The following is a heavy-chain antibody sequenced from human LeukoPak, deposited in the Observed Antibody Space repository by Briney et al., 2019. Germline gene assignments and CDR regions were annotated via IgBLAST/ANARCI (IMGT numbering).Heavy chain of an antibody. CDR1: GDSMRSYY. Sequence: SETLSLTCTVSGDSMRSYYWSWIRQPPGKGLEWIASIYFSGSTNYNPSLKSRVTISVDTSKNQFSLELSSVTAADTAVYYCARWDDKRPLWGQGTLVAVSS. CDR2: IYFSGST. V-gene: IGHV4-59*01. CDR3: ARWDDKRPL. J-gene: IGHJ4*02. D-gene: IGHD3-9*01.